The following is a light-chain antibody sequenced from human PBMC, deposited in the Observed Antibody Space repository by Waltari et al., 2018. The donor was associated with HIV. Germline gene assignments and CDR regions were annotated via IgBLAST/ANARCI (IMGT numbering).Light chain of an antibody. CDR1: RSNIGAPYA. CDR3: QSYDSSLSGWV. Sequence: QSVLTQPPSVSGAPGQRVTLSCTGSRSNIGAPYAVHWYHQLPGSAPKLLIYGNSNRPSGVPDRFSGSKSGTSASLAITELQAEDEADYYCQSYDSSLSGWVFGGGTKLTVL. V-gene: IGLV1-40*01. CDR2: GNS. J-gene: IGLJ3*02.